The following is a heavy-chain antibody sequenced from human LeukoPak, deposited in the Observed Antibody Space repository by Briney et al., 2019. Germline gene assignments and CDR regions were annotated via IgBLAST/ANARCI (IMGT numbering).Heavy chain of an antibody. Sequence: QPGGSLRLSCAASGFTFSSYEMNWVRQAPGKGLEWVSYISSSGSTIYYADSVKGRFTISRDNAKNSLYLQMNSLRAEDTAVYYCARWAEYSSSSGRAEDAFDIWGQGTMVTVSS. CDR2: ISSSGSTI. CDR1: GFTFSSYE. D-gene: IGHD6-6*01. V-gene: IGHV3-48*03. CDR3: ARWAEYSSSSGRAEDAFDI. J-gene: IGHJ3*02.